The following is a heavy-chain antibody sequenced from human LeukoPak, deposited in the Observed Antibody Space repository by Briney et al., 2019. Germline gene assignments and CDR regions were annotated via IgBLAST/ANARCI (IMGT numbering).Heavy chain of an antibody. CDR2: ISGGST. CDR1: GFTFSSYG. CDR3: AKSCRYYDSGGYYYHDY. V-gene: IGHV3-23*01. Sequence: SGGSLRLSCAASGFTFSSYGMSWVRQAPGKGLEWVSAISGGSTYYADSVKGRFTISRDNSKNTLYLQMNSLRAEDTAVYYCAKSCRYYDSGGYYYHDYWGQGTLVTVSS. J-gene: IGHJ4*02. D-gene: IGHD3-22*01.